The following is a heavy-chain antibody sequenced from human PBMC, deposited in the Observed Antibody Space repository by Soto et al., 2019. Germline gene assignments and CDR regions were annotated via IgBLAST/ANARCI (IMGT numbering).Heavy chain of an antibody. J-gene: IGHJ4*02. Sequence: GGSLRLSCAASGFTLSSYAMHWVRQAPGKGLEWVALISYDGSDKDYADSVKGRFTISRDNSRNTLFLQTNSLRAEDTAVYYCARDYYKYYDSSGYYRSPAYWGQGTLVTVSS. CDR2: ISYDGSDK. D-gene: IGHD3-22*01. CDR3: ARDYYKYYDSSGYYRSPAY. CDR1: GFTLSSYA. V-gene: IGHV3-30-3*01.